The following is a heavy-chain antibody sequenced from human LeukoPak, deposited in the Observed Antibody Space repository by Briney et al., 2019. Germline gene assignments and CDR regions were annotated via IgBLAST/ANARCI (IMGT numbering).Heavy chain of an antibody. CDR3: ARSAAAGFSYYSYYLDV. Sequence: GGSLRLSCAASGFTVSSNYMSWVRQAPGKGLEWVSVIYSGGSTYYADSVKGRFTISRDNAKNTLYLQMNSLRAEDTAVYYCARSAAAGFSYYSYYLDVWGKGTTVTIFS. D-gene: IGHD6-13*01. V-gene: IGHV3-53*01. CDR2: IYSGGST. CDR1: GFTVSSNY. J-gene: IGHJ6*03.